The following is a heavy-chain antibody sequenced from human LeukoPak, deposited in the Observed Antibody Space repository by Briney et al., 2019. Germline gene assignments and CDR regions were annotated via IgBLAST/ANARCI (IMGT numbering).Heavy chain of an antibody. J-gene: IGHJ4*02. V-gene: IGHV3-23*01. CDR3: AKDPYGIVGATTDFDY. Sequence: GGSLRLSCAASGFTFSSYAMSWVPQAPGKGPEWVSAISGSGGSTYYADSVKGRFTISRDNSQNTLYLQMNSLRAEDTAVYYCAKDPYGIVGATTDFDYWGQGTLVTVSS. CDR1: GFTFSSYA. CDR2: ISGSGGST. D-gene: IGHD1-26*01.